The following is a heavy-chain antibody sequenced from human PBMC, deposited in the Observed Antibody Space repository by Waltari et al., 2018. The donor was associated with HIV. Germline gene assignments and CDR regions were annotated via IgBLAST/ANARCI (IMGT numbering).Heavy chain of an antibody. J-gene: IGHJ4*02. CDR1: GFTFSDSY. CDR2: MRKSGDII. CDR3: ARDRWYYFDTSDYFYDY. D-gene: IGHD3-22*01. V-gene: IGHV3-11*01. Sequence: QVQLVESGGGLVKPGGSLRLSCAASGFTFSDSYMPWIRQAPGKGLEWISYMRKSGDIIDDADSVKGRFTISRDNAKNSLYLQMNSLRAEDTAVYYCARDRWYYFDTSDYFYDYWGQGTLVTVSS.